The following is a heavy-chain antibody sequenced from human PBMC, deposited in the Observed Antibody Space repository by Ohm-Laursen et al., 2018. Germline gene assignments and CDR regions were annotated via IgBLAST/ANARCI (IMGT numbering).Heavy chain of an antibody. CDR3: ARVDGERGAFDI. D-gene: IGHD1-1*01. J-gene: IGHJ3*02. CDR1: GFTFSSYS. Sequence: SLRLSCTASGFTFSSYSMNWVRQAPGKGLEWVSSISSSSSYIYYADSVKGRFTISRDNAKNSLYLQMNSLRAEDTAVYCCARVDGERGAFDIWGQGTMVTVSS. V-gene: IGHV3-21*01. CDR2: ISSSSSYI.